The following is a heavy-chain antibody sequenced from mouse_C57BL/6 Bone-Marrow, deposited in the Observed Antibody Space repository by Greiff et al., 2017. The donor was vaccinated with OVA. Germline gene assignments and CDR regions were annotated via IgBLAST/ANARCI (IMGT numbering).Heavy chain of an antibody. D-gene: IGHD2-4*01. V-gene: IGHV5-12*01. CDR2: ISNGGGST. J-gene: IGHJ4*01. Sequence: EVKLVESGGGLVQPGGSLKLSCAASGFTFSDYYMYWVRQTPEKRLEWVAYISNGGGSTYYPDTVKGRFTISRDNAKNTLYLQMSRLKSEDTAMYYCARPKLRQNYAMDYWGQGTSVTVSS. CDR1: GFTFSDYY. CDR3: ARPKLRQNYAMDY.